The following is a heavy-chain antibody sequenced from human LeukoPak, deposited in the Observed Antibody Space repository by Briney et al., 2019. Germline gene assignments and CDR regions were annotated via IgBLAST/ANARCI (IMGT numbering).Heavy chain of an antibody. CDR3: ARCYYYGYDDVGNWFDP. CDR2: ISAYNGNT. V-gene: IGHV1-18*01. Sequence: ASVNVSCKASGYTFTSYGISWVRQAPGQGLEWMGWISAYNGNTNYAQKLQGRVTMTTDTSTSTAYMELRSLRSDDTAVYYCARCYYYGYDDVGNWFDPWGQGTLVTVSS. J-gene: IGHJ5*02. CDR1: GYTFTSYG. D-gene: IGHD3-10*01.